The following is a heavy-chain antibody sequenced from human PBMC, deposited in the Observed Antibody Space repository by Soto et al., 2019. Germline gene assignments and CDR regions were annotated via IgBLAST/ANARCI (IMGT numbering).Heavy chain of an antibody. J-gene: IGHJ6*02. CDR2: IDPSDSYT. CDR1: GYSFTSYW. V-gene: IGHV5-10-1*01. Sequence: GESLKISCKGSGYSFTSYWISWVRQMPGKGLEWMGRIDPSDSYTNYSPSFQGHVTISADKSISTAYLQWSSLKASDTAMYYCARLPVIQLWLLYYYGMDVWGQGTTVTVSS. CDR3: ARLPVIQLWLLYYYGMDV. D-gene: IGHD5-18*01.